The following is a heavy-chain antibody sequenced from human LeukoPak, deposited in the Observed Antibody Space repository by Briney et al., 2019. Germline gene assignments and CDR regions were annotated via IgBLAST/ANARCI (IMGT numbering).Heavy chain of an antibody. J-gene: IGHJ6*04. D-gene: IGHD3-10*02. Sequence: GGSLRLSCTASAFTLSTYAMSWVRQAPGKGLEWVSSISSSNSYIYYADSVKGRFTISRDNAKNSLYLQMNSLRAEDTAVYYCAELGITMIGGVWGKGTTVTISS. V-gene: IGHV3-21*01. CDR2: ISSSNSYI. CDR3: AELGITMIGGV. CDR1: AFTLSTYA.